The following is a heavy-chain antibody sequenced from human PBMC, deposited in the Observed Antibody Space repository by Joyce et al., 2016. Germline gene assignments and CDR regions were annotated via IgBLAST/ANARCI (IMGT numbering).Heavy chain of an antibody. Sequence: QGHLVQPGGEVTRPGASVRVSCKASGYSFVSYGISWVRQAPGQGLEWMGGGSSYNGHTKYREKFKVRLALTTDPSSSTAYMELRSLRSDDTAVYFCARQEYDFWTGADPLDIWGQGTVVTVSS. CDR3: ARQEYDFWTGADPLDI. V-gene: IGHV1-18*04. D-gene: IGHD3-3*01. CDR1: GYSFVSYG. J-gene: IGHJ3*02. CDR2: GSSYNGHT.